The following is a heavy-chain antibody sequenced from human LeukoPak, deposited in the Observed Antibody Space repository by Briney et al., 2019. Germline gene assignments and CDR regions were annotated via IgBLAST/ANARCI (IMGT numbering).Heavy chain of an antibody. CDR2: IYSGGST. J-gene: IGHJ4*02. CDR1: GFTVSSSY. CDR3: ARESPNYFDY. V-gene: IGHV3-53*01. Sequence: PGGSLRLSCAASGFTVSSSYMSWVRQAPGKGLEWVSVIYSGGSTCYADSVKGRFTISRDNSKNTLYLQMNSLRVEDTAVYYCARESPNYFDYWGQGTLVIVSS.